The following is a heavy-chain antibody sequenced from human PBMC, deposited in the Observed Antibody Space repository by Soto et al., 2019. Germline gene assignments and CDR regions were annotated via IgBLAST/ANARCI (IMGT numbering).Heavy chain of an antibody. Sequence: QVQLQESGPGLVKPSQTLSLTCTVSGGSISSGGYYWSWIRQHPEKGLEWIGYIYYSGSTYYNPSLKSRVTISVDTSKNQFSLKLSSVTAADTAVYYFARDSVVRGVTGWFDPWGQGTLVTVSS. CDR1: GGSISSGGYY. CDR3: ARDSVVRGVTGWFDP. CDR2: IYYSGST. J-gene: IGHJ5*02. V-gene: IGHV4-31*03. D-gene: IGHD3-10*02.